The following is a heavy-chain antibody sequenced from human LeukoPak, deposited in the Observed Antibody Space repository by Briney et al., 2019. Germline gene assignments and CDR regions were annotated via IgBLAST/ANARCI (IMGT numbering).Heavy chain of an antibody. CDR3: ARDTGYCSAGSCYHNYFDF. CDR1: GGSISSGGYY. D-gene: IGHD2-15*01. CDR2: IYYNGNT. Sequence: SETLSLTCTVSGGSISSGGYYWTWIRQPPGEGLEWIGYIYYNGNTNYNPSLKSRVTISVDTSKNQFSLRLSSVTAADTAVYYCARDTGYCSAGSCYHNYFDFWGQGTLVTVSS. V-gene: IGHV4-61*08. J-gene: IGHJ4*02.